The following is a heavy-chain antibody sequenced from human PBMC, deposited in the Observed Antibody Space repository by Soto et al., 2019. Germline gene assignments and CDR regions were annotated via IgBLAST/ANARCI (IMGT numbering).Heavy chain of an antibody. CDR3: ARTAPDLVPAAIVGPNWFDP. V-gene: IGHV4-30-2*01. J-gene: IGHJ5*02. D-gene: IGHD2-2*02. CDR2: IYHSGST. Sequence: PSETLSLTCAVSGCSISSGGYSWSWIRQPPGKGLEWIGYIYHSGSTYYNPSLKSRVTISVDRSKNQFSLKLSSVTAADTAVYYCARTAPDLVPAAIVGPNWFDPWGQGTLVTVS. CDR1: GCSISSGGYS.